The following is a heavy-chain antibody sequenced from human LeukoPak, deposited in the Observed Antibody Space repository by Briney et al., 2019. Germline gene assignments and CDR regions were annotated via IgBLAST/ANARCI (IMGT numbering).Heavy chain of an antibody. Sequence: PGGSLRLSCTASGFTFGDYAMSWVRQAPGKGLEWVGFIRSKAYGGTTEYAASVKGRFTISRDGSKSIAYLQMNSLKTEDTAVYYCTRLRFLEWLFPDYWGQGTLVTVSS. CDR1: GFTFGDYA. CDR3: TRLRFLEWLFPDY. CDR2: IRSKAYGGTT. V-gene: IGHV3-49*04. D-gene: IGHD3-3*01. J-gene: IGHJ4*02.